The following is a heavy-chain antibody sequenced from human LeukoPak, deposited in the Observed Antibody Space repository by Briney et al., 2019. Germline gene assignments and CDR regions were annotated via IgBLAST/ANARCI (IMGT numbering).Heavy chain of an antibody. V-gene: IGHV1-69*13. J-gene: IGHJ4*02. CDR3: ASSVAGTVDY. CDR2: IIPIFGTA. CDR1: GGTFSSYA. D-gene: IGHD6-19*01. Sequence: ASVTVSCKASGGTFSSYAISWVRQAPGQGLEWMGGIIPIFGTANYAQKFQGRVTITADESTSTAYMELSSLRSEDTAVYYCASSVAGTVDYWGQGTLATVSS.